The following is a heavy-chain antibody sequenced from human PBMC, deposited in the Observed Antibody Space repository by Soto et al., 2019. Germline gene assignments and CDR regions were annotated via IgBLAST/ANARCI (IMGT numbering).Heavy chain of an antibody. Sequence: SLRLTCAASGFTFSDYSINWVRQAPGKGLEWVSCISSSSYYTFYAASVKGRFTISRDNAKNSLYLQMNNLKTEDTAVYYCAREIRRDYYYYYPLDVWGQGTTVTVSS. CDR3: AREIRRDYYYYYPLDV. CDR2: ISSSSYYT. CDR1: GFTFSDYS. V-gene: IGHV3-21*04. J-gene: IGHJ6*02.